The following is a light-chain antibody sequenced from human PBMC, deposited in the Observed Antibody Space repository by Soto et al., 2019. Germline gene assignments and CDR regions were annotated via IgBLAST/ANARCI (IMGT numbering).Light chain of an antibody. J-gene: IGLJ1*01. Sequence: QSLLTQPRAVSGSPGQSVTISCTGTSSDVGGYNYVSWYQQHPGKAPKLMIYDVSKRPSGVPDRFSGSKSGNTASLTISGLQAEDEADYCCCSYAGSYAYVFGTGTKVPVL. CDR2: DVS. CDR3: CSYAGSYAYV. CDR1: SSDVGGYNY. V-gene: IGLV2-11*01.